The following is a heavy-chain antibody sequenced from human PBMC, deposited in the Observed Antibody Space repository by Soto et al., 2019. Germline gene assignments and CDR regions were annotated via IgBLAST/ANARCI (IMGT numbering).Heavy chain of an antibody. CDR3: AKEFMALEPGGAPGKHNWFDP. J-gene: IGHJ5*02. D-gene: IGHD1-1*01. V-gene: IGHV1-69*13. Sequence: SVNVSCKASGGTFSSYAISWVRQAPGQGLEWMGGIIPIFGTANYAQKFQSRVTITADESTSTAYMELSSLRSEDTAVYYRAKEFMALEPGGAPGKHNWFDPWGQGTLVTVSS. CDR2: IIPIFGTA. CDR1: GGTFSSYA.